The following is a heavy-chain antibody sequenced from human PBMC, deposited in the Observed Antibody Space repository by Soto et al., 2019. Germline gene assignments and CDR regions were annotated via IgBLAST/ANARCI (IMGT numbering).Heavy chain of an antibody. Sequence: ASVKVSCKASGYTFTSYGISWVRQAPGQGLEWMGWISAYNGNTNYAQKLQGRVTMTTDTSTSTAYMELRSLRSDDTAVYYCARLYCSGGSCYRSDAFDTWGQGTMVTVSS. CDR3: ARLYCSGGSCYRSDAFDT. D-gene: IGHD2-15*01. CDR2: ISAYNGNT. V-gene: IGHV1-18*01. J-gene: IGHJ3*02. CDR1: GYTFTSYG.